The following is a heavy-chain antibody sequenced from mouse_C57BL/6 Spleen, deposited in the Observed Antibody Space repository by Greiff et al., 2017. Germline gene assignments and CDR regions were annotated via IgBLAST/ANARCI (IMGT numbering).Heavy chain of an antibody. J-gene: IGHJ1*03. D-gene: IGHD1-1*01. CDR2: INPNNGGT. V-gene: IGHV1-22*01. Sequence: VQLQQSGPELVKPGASVKMSCKASGYTFTDYNMHWVKQSHGKSLEWIGYINPNNGGTSYNQKFKGKATLTVNKSSSTAYMELRSLTSEDSAVYYCARSIYYGSSQYFDVWGTGTTVTVSS. CDR3: ARSIYYGSSQYFDV. CDR1: GYTFTDYN.